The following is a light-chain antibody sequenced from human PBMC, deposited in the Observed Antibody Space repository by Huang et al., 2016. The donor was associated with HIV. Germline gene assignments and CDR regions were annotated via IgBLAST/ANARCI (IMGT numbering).Light chain of an antibody. V-gene: IGKV3-15*01. CDR3: QQYNDWPPWYT. J-gene: IGKJ2*01. Sequence: IVMTQSPATLSVSPGERVTLSCRASRSVSNNLAWYQQKVGQPPRLLIYGASTRATGIAARFSGSGSGTDFTLTISSLQSEDFAVYYCQQYNDWPPWYTFGQGTKLEIK. CDR2: GAS. CDR1: RSVSNN.